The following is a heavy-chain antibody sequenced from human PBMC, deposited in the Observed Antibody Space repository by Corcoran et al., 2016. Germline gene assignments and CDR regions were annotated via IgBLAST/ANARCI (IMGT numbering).Heavy chain of an antibody. CDR3: ARAPTAAMVTA. CDR2: IYYSGST. Sequence: QVQLQESGPGLVKPSETLSLTCTVSGGSISSYYWSWIRQPPGKGLEWIGYIYYSGSTNYNPSLKSRVTISVDTSKNQFSLKLSSVTAADTAVYYCARAPTAAMVTAWGQGTLVTVSS. CDR1: GGSISSYY. D-gene: IGHD5-18*01. J-gene: IGHJ5*02. V-gene: IGHV4-59*01.